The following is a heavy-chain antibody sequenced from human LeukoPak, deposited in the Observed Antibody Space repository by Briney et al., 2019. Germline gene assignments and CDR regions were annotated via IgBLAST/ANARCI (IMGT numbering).Heavy chain of an antibody. Sequence: GGSLRLSCAASACTFSNYWKHWVRQAPGKGLVWVSRVNTDGSNFYADSVKGRFTVSRDNAKNTLYLQMNSLRAKDTAVYYCARGAARAYYMDVWGKGTTVTVSS. CDR3: ARGAARAYYMDV. CDR2: VNTDGSN. V-gene: IGHV3-74*01. D-gene: IGHD6-6*01. J-gene: IGHJ6*03. CDR1: ACTFSNYW.